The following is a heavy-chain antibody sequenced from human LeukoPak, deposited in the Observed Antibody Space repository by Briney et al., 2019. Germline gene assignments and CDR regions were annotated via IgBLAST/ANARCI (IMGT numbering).Heavy chain of an antibody. CDR2: ISGSGGDT. CDR1: GFPFSTYA. Sequence: PGGSLRLSCAASGFPFSTYAMSWVRQAPGEGLEWVSVISGSGGDTYYADSVKGRFTISGDNSKNTVYLQMNSLRAEDTAPYYCAKGGVYGDYYFDYWGQGTLVTVSS. D-gene: IGHD4-17*01. CDR3: AKGGVYGDYYFDY. J-gene: IGHJ4*02. V-gene: IGHV3-23*01.